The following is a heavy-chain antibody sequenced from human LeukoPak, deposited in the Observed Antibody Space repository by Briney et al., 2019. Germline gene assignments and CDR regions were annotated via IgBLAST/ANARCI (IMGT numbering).Heavy chain of an antibody. CDR3: ARVLVEMATSNFDY. J-gene: IGHJ4*02. Sequence: PSQTLSLTCTVSGGSISSGGYYWSWIRQHPGKGLEWIGYIYYSGSTYYNPSLKSRVTISVDTSKNQFSLELSSVTAADTAVYYCARVLVEMATSNFDYWGQGTLVTVSS. V-gene: IGHV4-31*03. D-gene: IGHD5-24*01. CDR1: GGSISSGGYY. CDR2: IYYSGST.